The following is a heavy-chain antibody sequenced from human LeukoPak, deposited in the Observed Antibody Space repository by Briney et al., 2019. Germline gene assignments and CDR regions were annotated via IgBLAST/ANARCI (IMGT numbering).Heavy chain of an antibody. CDR2: ISAYNGNT. CDR1: GYTFTSYG. D-gene: IGHD6-13*01. V-gene: IGHV1-18*01. Sequence: ASVTVSCTASGYTFTSYGISCVRQAPGQGLGWMGWISAYNGNTNNAQKLQGRVTMTTDTSTSTAYMELRSLRSDDTAVYYCARDRRSSSWYGDYRGQGTLVTLPS. CDR3: ARDRRSSSWYGDY. J-gene: IGHJ4*02.